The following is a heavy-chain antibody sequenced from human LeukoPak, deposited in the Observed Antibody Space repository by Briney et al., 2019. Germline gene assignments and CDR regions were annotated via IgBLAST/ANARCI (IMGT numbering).Heavy chain of an antibody. CDR1: GYTFTSYG. CDR3: ARTSRGNSGFDY. CDR2: ISAYNGNT. D-gene: IGHD4-23*01. Sequence: ASVKVSCKASGYTFTSYGISWVRQAPGQGLEGMGWISAYNGNTNYAQKFQGRVTMTRDTSISTAYMELSRLRSDDTAVYYCARTSRGNSGFDYWGQGTLVTVSS. J-gene: IGHJ4*02. V-gene: IGHV1-18*01.